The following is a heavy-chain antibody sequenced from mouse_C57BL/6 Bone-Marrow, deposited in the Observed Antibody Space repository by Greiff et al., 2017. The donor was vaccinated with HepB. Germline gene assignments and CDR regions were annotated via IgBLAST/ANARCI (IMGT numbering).Heavy chain of an antibody. Sequence: EVQLQQSGPELVKPGASVKISCKASGYSFTGYYMNWVKQSPEKSLEWIGEINPSTGGTTYNQKFKAKATLTVDKSSSTAYMQLKSLTSEDSAVYYCARGWVYGFDYWGQGTTLTVSS. CDR2: INPSTGGT. V-gene: IGHV1-42*01. CDR1: GYSFTGYY. J-gene: IGHJ2*01. D-gene: IGHD1-1*02. CDR3: ARGWVYGFDY.